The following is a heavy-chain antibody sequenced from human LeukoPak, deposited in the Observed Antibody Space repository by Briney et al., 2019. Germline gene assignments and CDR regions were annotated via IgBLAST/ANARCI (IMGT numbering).Heavy chain of an antibody. Sequence: GGSLRLSCAAPGFTFNNCAMTWVRQAPGKGLEWVSAISGSGGGTYYADSVKGRFTISRDNSQSTLYLQMSSLRAEDTAVYYCAKGGTGLRYYYSMDVWGKGTTVTVSS. CDR2: ISGSGGGT. CDR1: GFTFNNCA. J-gene: IGHJ6*03. V-gene: IGHV3-23*01. D-gene: IGHD1-1*01. CDR3: AKGGTGLRYYYSMDV.